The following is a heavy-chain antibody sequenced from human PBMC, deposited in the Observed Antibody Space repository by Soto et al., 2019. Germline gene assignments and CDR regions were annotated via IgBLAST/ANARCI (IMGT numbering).Heavy chain of an antibody. CDR3: VRPLPSGRNYGLDV. D-gene: IGHD3-10*01. V-gene: IGHV3-53*01. CDR2: IYDNGTT. Sequence: GSLRLSCAASGLTVSNAYMAWVRQAPGMGLEWVSVIYDNGTTYYADSVRGRFTISRDTSTNTLSLQMDSLRAEDTAVYYCVRPLPSGRNYGLDVWGQGTTVTVSS. J-gene: IGHJ6*02. CDR1: GLTVSNAY.